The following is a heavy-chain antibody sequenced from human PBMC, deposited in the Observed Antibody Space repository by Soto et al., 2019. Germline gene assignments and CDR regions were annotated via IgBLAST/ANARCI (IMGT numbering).Heavy chain of an antibody. V-gene: IGHV4-59*01. J-gene: IGHJ5*02. D-gene: IGHD3-22*01. CDR1: AGSITTSY. Sequence: PXETLSLTCTVAAGSITTSYWSWIRQPLGKALEWIGYISYRGSTNYNPSLKSRLTISIDTSKSQISLKLTSMTTADTAVYYCASSGIVGREVNTWFDPWGQGTLVTVPQ. CDR2: ISYRGST. CDR3: ASSGIVGREVNTWFDP.